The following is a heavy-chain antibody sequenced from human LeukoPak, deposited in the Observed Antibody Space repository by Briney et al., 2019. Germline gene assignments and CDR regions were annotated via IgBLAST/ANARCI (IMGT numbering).Heavy chain of an antibody. J-gene: IGHJ4*02. CDR1: GFTFSSYA. D-gene: IGHD2-15*01. Sequence: GGSLRLSCAASGFTFSSYAMHWVRQAPGKGLEWVAVISYDGSNKYYADSVKGRFTISRDNSKNTLYLQMNSLRAEDTAVYYCARDDDIVVVVAASSTWTFDYWGQGTLVTVSS. CDR3: ARDDDIVVVVAASSTWTFDY. CDR2: ISYDGSNK. V-gene: IGHV3-30*04.